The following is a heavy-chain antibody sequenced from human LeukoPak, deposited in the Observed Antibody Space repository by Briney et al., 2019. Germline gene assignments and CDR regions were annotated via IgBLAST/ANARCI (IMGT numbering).Heavy chain of an antibody. CDR1: GFTFSDYY. D-gene: IGHD2-2*01. CDR2: ISSSGSTI. Sequence: GGSLRLSCAASGFTFSDYYMSWIRQAPGKGRELVSYISSSGSTIYYADCVKGRITISRDNAKNSLYLQMNSLRGEDTAVYYCARDQRYCSSTSCYRYNWFDPWGQGTLVTVSS. CDR3: ARDQRYCSSTSCYRYNWFDP. J-gene: IGHJ5*02. V-gene: IGHV3-11*01.